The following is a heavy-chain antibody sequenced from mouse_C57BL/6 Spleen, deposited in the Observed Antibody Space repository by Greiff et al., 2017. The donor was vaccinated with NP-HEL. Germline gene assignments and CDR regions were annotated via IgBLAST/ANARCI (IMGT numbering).Heavy chain of an antibody. CDR1: GFTFNTYA. D-gene: IGHD2-5*01. CDR3: VRDEGYYSNQGWFAY. J-gene: IGHJ3*01. CDR2: IRSKSSNYAT. Sequence: DVHLVESGGGLVQPKGSLKLSCAASGFTFNTYAMHWVRQAPGKGLEWVARIRSKSSNYATYYADSVKDRLTISRDDSQSMLYLQMNNLKTEDTAMYYCVRDEGYYSNQGWFAYWGQGTLVTVSA. V-gene: IGHV10-3*01.